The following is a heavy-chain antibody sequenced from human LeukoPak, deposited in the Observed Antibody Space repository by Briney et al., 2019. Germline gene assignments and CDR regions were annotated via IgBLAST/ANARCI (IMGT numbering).Heavy chain of an antibody. Sequence: PSETLSLTCTVSGGSISSYYWSWIRQPPGKGLEWTGYIYYSGSTNYNPSLKGRVTISVDTSKNQFSLKLSSVTAADTAVYYCARSGLWFGELMGYWGQGTLVTVSS. J-gene: IGHJ4*02. CDR1: GGSISSYY. D-gene: IGHD3-10*01. CDR3: ARSGLWFGELMGY. V-gene: IGHV4-59*01. CDR2: IYYSGST.